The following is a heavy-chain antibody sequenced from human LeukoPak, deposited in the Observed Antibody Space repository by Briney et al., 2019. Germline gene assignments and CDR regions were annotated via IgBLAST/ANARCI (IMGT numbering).Heavy chain of an antibody. CDR2: INPNGGSI. J-gene: IGHJ4*02. D-gene: IGHD1-14*01. Sequence: ASVKISCKASGYTFANHFMHWVRQAPGQGFEWMGIINPNGGSINYAQNLQGRVIMTSDTSTSTIYMELSSLRSEDTAVYYCVRAEDQDFDCWGQGTLVTVSS. CDR3: VRAEDQDFDC. CDR1: GYTFANHF. V-gene: IGHV1-46*01.